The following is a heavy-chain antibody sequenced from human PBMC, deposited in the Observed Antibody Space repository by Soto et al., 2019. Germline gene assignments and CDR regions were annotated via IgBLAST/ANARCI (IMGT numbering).Heavy chain of an antibody. CDR3: AMRTVTIFGVVTNDWFDP. CDR2: IIPIFGTA. Sequence: QVQLVQSGAEVKKPGSSVKVSCKASGGTFSSYAISWVRQAPGQGLEWMGGIIPIFGTANYAQKFQGRVTITADESTNTAYMELSSMRSEDTAVYYCAMRTVTIFGVVTNDWFDPWGQGTLVTGSS. CDR1: GGTFSSYA. J-gene: IGHJ5*02. D-gene: IGHD3-3*01. V-gene: IGHV1-69*01.